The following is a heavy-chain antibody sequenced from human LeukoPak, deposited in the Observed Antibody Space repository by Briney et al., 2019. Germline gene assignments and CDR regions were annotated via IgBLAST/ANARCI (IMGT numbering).Heavy chain of an antibody. CDR1: GGSISSGGYS. Sequence: SETLSLTCAVSGGSISSGGYSWSWIRQPPGKGLEWIGYIYHSGSTYYNPSLKSRVTISVDRSKNQFSLKLSSVTAADTAVYYCARGGGYSGYGRAYYYYGMDVWGQGTTVTVSS. V-gene: IGHV4-30-2*01. D-gene: IGHD5-12*01. CDR2: IYHSGST. CDR3: ARGGGYSGYGRAYYYYGMDV. J-gene: IGHJ6*02.